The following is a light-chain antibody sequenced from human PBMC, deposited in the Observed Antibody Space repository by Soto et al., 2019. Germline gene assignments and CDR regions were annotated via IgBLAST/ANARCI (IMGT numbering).Light chain of an antibody. CDR3: QQLNSYPLT. Sequence: DIQLTQSPAFLSASVGDRVTITCRASQGISSFLAWYQLKPGEAPKLLVSAAYTLQSRVPSRFSGSGSGTEFTLTISSLQPEDFATYYCQQLNSYPLTFGGGTKVEIK. V-gene: IGKV1-9*01. CDR2: AAY. J-gene: IGKJ4*01. CDR1: QGISSF.